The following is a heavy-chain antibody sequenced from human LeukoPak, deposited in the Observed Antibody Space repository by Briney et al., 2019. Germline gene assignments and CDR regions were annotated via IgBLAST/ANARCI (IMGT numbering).Heavy chain of an antibody. D-gene: IGHD6-13*01. CDR1: GGSISSYY. V-gene: IGHV4-4*07. CDR2: IYTSGST. CDR3: ARRSIAAAGSYYFDY. Sequence: SETLSLTCTVSGGSISSYYWSWIRQPAGKGLEWIGRIYTSGSTNYNPSLKSRVTISVDTSKNQFSLKLSSVTAADTAVYYCARRSIAAAGSYYFDYWGQGTLVTVSS. J-gene: IGHJ4*02.